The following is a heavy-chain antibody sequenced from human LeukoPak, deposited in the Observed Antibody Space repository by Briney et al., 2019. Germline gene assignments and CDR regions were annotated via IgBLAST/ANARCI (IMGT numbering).Heavy chain of an antibody. J-gene: IGHJ4*02. CDR2: IYYSGST. D-gene: IGHD2-2*01. CDR3: ARQYCSSTNCYYFDY. V-gene: IGHV4-59*01. CDR1: GGSISSYF. Sequence: SETLSLTCTVSGGSISSYFWSWIRQPPRKGLEWIGYIYYSGSTNYNPSLKSRVTISVDTSKNQFSLTLSSVTAADTAVYYCARQYCSSTNCYYFDYWGQGTLVTVSS.